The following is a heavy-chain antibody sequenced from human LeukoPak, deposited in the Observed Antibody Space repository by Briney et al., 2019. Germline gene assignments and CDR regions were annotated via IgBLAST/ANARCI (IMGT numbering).Heavy chain of an antibody. V-gene: IGHV4-38-2*02. CDR3: ARVSYFDSGGYYYYFDY. CDR2: IYHSRST. J-gene: IGHJ4*02. CDR1: GYSISSGYY. Sequence: SETLSLTCTVSGYSISSGYYWGWIRQPPGKGLEWIGSIYHSRSTYYNPSLKSRVTISVDTSKNQFSLKLSSVTAADTAVYYCARVSYFDSGGYYYYFDYWGQGTLVTVSS. D-gene: IGHD3-22*01.